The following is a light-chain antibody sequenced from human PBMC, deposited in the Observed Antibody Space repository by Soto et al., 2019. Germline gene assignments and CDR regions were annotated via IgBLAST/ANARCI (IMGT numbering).Light chain of an antibody. J-gene: IGKJ1*01. CDR1: QSVDSTF. CDR3: QQYMSSVT. V-gene: IGKV3-20*01. CDR2: GAS. Sequence: EVVLTQSPGSLSLSPGQRATLSCRASQSVDSTFFAWYQKKPGQAPRLLIYGASKRATGIPDRFSGSGYGTDFTLSISRLEPEDFAVYYCQQYMSSVTFGQGTKVEIK.